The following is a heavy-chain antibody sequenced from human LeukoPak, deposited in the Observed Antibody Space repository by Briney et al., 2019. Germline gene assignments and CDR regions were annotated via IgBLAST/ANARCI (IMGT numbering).Heavy chain of an antibody. V-gene: IGHV4-59*01. D-gene: IGHD5-18*01. CDR2: IYYSGST. J-gene: IGHJ4*02. Sequence: SETLSLTCTVSGGSISSYYWSWIRQPPGKGLEWIGYIYYSGSTNYNPSLKSRVTISVDTSKNQFSLKLSSVTAADTAVYYCARVQRGYSPPVFDYWGQGTLVTVSS. CDR3: ARVQRGYSPPVFDY. CDR1: GGSISSYY.